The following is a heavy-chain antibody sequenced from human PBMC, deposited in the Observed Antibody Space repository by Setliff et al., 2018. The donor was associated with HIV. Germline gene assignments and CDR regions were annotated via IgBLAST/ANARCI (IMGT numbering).Heavy chain of an antibody. J-gene: IGHJ4*02. CDR1: GGSISSGGFY. Sequence: SETLSLTCTVSGGSISSGGFYWTWIRQHPGKGLEWIGYIYNTGSTYHSPSLKSRVTMSVDTSKNQFSLRLTSVTAADTAVYFCARLRITMIMMLNYFDYWGQGTLVTVSS. V-gene: IGHV4-31*03. CDR3: ARLRITMIMMLNYFDY. CDR2: IYNTGST. D-gene: IGHD3-22*01.